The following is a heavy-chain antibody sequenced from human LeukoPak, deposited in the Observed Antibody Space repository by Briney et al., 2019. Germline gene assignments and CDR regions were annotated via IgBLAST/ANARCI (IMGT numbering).Heavy chain of an antibody. J-gene: IGHJ6*02. CDR1: GYTFTSYY. V-gene: IGHV1-46*01. Sequence: ASVKVSCKASGYTFTSYYMHWVRQAPGQGLEWMGIINPSGGSTSYAQKFQGRVTMTRDTSTSTVYMELGSLRSEDTAVYYCARDDPYYYGSGSPPDYYYGMDVWGQGTTVTVSS. CDR2: INPSGGST. D-gene: IGHD3-10*01. CDR3: ARDDPYYYGSGSPPDYYYGMDV.